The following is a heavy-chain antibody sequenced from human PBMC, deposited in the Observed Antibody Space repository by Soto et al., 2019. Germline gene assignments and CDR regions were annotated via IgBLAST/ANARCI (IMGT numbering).Heavy chain of an antibody. CDR1: RGNYTSYA. V-gene: IGHV1-69*13. D-gene: IGHD6-13*01. J-gene: IGHJ4*02. CDR3: ASGFMAAGVTGFEY. CDR2: IIPIYGTA. Sequence: SVKVSSRASRGNYTSYAIMLVRQPPGQGHECMGGIIPIYGTANYAQKFQGRVTITADESTSTAYMELSSLRSEDKAVDYCASGFMAAGVTGFEYWGQGTLVNVSS.